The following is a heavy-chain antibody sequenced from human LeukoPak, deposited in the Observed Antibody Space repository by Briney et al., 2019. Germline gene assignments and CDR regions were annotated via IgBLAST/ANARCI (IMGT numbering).Heavy chain of an antibody. J-gene: IGHJ4*02. CDR3: AREHCSSTSCYRGQFDY. D-gene: IGHD2-2*01. CDR2: IYYSGST. Sequence: SETLSLTCTVSGGSISSYYWSWIRQPPGKGLEWIGYIYYSGSTNYNPSLKSRVTISVDTSKNQFSLKLGSVTAADTAVYYCAREHCSSTSCYRGQFDYWGQGTLVTVSS. V-gene: IGHV4-59*01. CDR1: GGSISSYY.